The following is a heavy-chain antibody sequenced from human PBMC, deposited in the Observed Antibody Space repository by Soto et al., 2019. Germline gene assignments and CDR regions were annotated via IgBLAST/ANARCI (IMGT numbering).Heavy chain of an antibody. CDR1: GGSISSGGYY. Sequence: SETLSLTCTVSGGSISSGGYYWSWIRQHPGKGLEWIGYIYYSGSTYYNPSLKSRVTISVDTSKNQFSLKLSSVTAADTAVYYCARDRNGRSGYYNWFDPWGQGTLVTVSS. D-gene: IGHD3-22*01. CDR3: ARDRNGRSGYYNWFDP. J-gene: IGHJ5*02. CDR2: IYYSGST. V-gene: IGHV4-31*03.